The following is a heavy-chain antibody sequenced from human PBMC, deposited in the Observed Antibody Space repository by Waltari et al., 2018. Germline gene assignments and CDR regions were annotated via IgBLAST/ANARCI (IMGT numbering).Heavy chain of an antibody. Sequence: QVQLQQWGAGLLKPSETLSLTCAVYGGSFSGYYWSWIRQPPGKGLEWIGEINHSGSTNYNPSLKSRVTISVDTSKNQFSLKLSSVTAADTAVYYCATYYGDPYYYYYMDVWGKGTTVTVSS. CDR2: INHSGST. D-gene: IGHD4-17*01. V-gene: IGHV4-34*01. J-gene: IGHJ6*03. CDR1: GGSFSGYY. CDR3: ATYYGDPYYYYYMDV.